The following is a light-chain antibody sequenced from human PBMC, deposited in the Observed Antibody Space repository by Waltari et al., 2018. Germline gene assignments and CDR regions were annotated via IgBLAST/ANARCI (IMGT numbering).Light chain of an antibody. Sequence: QSVLTQPPSASGTPGQRVIISCAGGSSNIGSNTVNWYQQFPGPAPKLLIHTTAKRPYVVPDRFSASKSGTPAALAISGLQSEDEADYYCAAWDDSMNGQVVFGGGTKVTVL. J-gene: IGLJ3*02. CDR1: SSNIGSNT. V-gene: IGLV1-44*01. CDR3: AAWDDSMNGQVV. CDR2: TTA.